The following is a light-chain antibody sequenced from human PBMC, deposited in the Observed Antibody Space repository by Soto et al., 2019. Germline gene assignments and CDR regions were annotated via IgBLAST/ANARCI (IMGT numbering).Light chain of an antibody. Sequence: SVLTQPPSPSGAPGQSVTISRTGTSSDVGGYNYVSWYQQHPGKAPKLMLYEVSKRPSGVPDRFSGSKSGNTASLTVSGLQAEDEADYYFTSYAGSNNFFVFGTGTKVTVL. J-gene: IGLJ1*01. CDR2: EVS. V-gene: IGLV2-8*01. CDR1: SSDVGGYNY. CDR3: TSYAGSNNFFV.